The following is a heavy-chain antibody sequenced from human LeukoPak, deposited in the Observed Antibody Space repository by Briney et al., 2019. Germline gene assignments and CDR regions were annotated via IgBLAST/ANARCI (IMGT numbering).Heavy chain of an antibody. Sequence: ASVKVSCKASGYTFTGYYMHWVRQAPGQGLEWMGWINPNSGGTNYAQKFQGRVTMTRDTSISTAYMELSRLRSDDTAVYYCARAMYYDYVWGSSPSAFDIWGQGTMVTVSS. CDR2: INPNSGGT. V-gene: IGHV1-2*02. CDR1: GYTFTGYY. J-gene: IGHJ3*02. CDR3: ARAMYYDYVWGSSPSAFDI. D-gene: IGHD3-16*01.